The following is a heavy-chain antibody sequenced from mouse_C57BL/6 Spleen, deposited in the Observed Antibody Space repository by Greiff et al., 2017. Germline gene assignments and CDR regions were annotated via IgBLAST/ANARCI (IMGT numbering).Heavy chain of an antibody. CDR1: GYTFTSYW. J-gene: IGHJ2*01. CDR3: AREVPSTMVTTGYYFDY. CDR2: IYPGSGST. V-gene: IGHV1-55*01. D-gene: IGHD2-2*01. Sequence: QVHLQQPGAELVKPGASVKMSCKASGYTFTSYWITWVKQRPGQGLEWIGDIYPGSGSTNYNEKFKSKATLTVDTSSSTAYMQLSSLTSEDSAVYYCAREVPSTMVTTGYYFDYWGQGTTLTVAS.